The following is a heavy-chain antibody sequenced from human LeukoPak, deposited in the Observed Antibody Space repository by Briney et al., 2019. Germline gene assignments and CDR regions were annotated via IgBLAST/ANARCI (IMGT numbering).Heavy chain of an antibody. V-gene: IGHV4-59*12. CDR3: ARFAVVGGYGT. CDR1: GGSISSYY. D-gene: IGHD2-2*01. J-gene: IGHJ5*02. Sequence: SETLSLTCTVSGGSISSYYWSWIRQPPGKGLEWIGYIYYSGSTNYNPSLKSRVTISVDTSKNQFSLKLSSVTAADTAVYYCARFAVVGGYGTWGQGTLVTVSS. CDR2: IYYSGST.